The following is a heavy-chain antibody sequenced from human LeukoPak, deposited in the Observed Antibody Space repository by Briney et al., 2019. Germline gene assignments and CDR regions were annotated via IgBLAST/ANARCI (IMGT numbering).Heavy chain of an antibody. Sequence: GGSLRLSCAASGFAFSAYEMNWVRQAPGKGLEWVSYIAGSDTTTYYADSVRGRFTISRDNAKSSLYLQMNSLRAEDTALYYCTTLGYHLDSGGQGTLVTVPS. CDR2: IAGSDTTT. J-gene: IGHJ4*02. D-gene: IGHD3-22*01. CDR1: GFAFSAYE. V-gene: IGHV3-48*03. CDR3: TTLGYHLDS.